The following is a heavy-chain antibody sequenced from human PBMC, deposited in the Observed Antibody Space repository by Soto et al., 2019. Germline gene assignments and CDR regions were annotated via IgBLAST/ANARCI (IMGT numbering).Heavy chain of an antibody. Sequence: GGSLRLSCAASGFTFSSYAMHWVRQAPGKGLEYVSAISSNGGSTYYANSVKGRFTISRDNSKNTLYLQMGSLRAEDMAVYYCARDKYCSGGSCYSDSYYYMDVWGKGTTVTVSS. J-gene: IGHJ6*03. CDR3: ARDKYCSGGSCYSDSYYYMDV. CDR2: ISSNGGST. D-gene: IGHD2-15*01. CDR1: GFTFSSYA. V-gene: IGHV3-64*01.